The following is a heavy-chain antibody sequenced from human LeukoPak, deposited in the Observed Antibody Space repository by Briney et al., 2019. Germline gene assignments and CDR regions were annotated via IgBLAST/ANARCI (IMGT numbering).Heavy chain of an antibody. Sequence: PSETLSLTCTVSGGSISSGDYYWSWIRQPPGKGLEWIGYIYYSGSTNYNPSLKSRVTISVDTSKKQFSLKLSSVTAADTAVYYCARDDSSGYPDYWGQGTLVTVSS. CDR3: ARDDSSGYPDY. D-gene: IGHD3-22*01. J-gene: IGHJ4*02. CDR1: GGSISSGDYY. V-gene: IGHV4-61*08. CDR2: IYYSGST.